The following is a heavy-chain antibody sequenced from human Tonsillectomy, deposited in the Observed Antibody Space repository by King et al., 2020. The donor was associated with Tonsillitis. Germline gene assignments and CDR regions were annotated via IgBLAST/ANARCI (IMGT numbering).Heavy chain of an antibody. CDR2: IWYDGSNK. V-gene: IGHV3-33*08. D-gene: IGHD6-13*01. CDR1: GFTFSTYG. J-gene: IGHJ3*02. Sequence: QLVQSGGGVVQPGRSLRLSCAASGFTFSTYGMHWVRQAPGKGLEWVTVIWYDGSNKYYADSVKGRFTISRDNSENTLYLQMNRLRAEDTALYYCARATSAGTWGAFDIWGQGTMVTVSS. CDR3: ARATSAGTWGAFDI.